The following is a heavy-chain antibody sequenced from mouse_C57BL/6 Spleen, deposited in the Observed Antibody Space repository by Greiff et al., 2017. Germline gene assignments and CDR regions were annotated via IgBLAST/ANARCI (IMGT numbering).Heavy chain of an antibody. V-gene: IGHV1-69*01. Sequence: QVQLQQPGAELVMPGASVKLSCKASGYTFTSYWMHWVKQRPGQGLAWIGEIDPSDSYTNYNQKFKGKSTLTVDKSSSTAYMQLSSLTSEDSAVYYCARPGTAQAWFAYWGQGTLVTVSA. J-gene: IGHJ3*01. D-gene: IGHD3-2*02. CDR2: IDPSDSYT. CDR3: ARPGTAQAWFAY. CDR1: GYTFTSYW.